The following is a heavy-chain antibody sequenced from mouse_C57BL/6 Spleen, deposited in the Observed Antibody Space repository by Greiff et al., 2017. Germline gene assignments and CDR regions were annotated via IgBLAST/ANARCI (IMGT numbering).Heavy chain of an antibody. D-gene: IGHD2-4*01. Sequence: QVQLQQSGAELARPGASVKLSCKASGYTFTSYGISWVKQSTGQGLEWIGEIYPRSGNTYYNEKFKGKATMTADKSSSTAYMELRSLTSEDSAVYFCERLGYDYDGFAYWGQGTMVTVSA. V-gene: IGHV1-81*01. CDR1: GYTFTSYG. J-gene: IGHJ3*01. CDR3: ERLGYDYDGFAY. CDR2: IYPRSGNT.